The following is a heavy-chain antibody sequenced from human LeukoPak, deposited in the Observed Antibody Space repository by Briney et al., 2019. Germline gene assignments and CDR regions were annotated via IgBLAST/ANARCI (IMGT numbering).Heavy chain of an antibody. Sequence: GGSLRLSCAASGFTFTKYWMHWVRQAPGKGPVWVTRINSDGSSTSYADSVKGRFTISRDNAKNTLSLQMNSLRAEDTAVYYCTDLSTGDAFDIWGQGTMVTVSS. J-gene: IGHJ3*02. CDR2: INSDGSST. V-gene: IGHV3-74*01. D-gene: IGHD1-1*01. CDR3: TDLSTGDAFDI. CDR1: GFTFTKYW.